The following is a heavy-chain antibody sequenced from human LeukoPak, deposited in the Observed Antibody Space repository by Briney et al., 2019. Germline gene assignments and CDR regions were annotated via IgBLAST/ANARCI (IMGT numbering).Heavy chain of an antibody. CDR1: GFTVSSNY. J-gene: IGHJ4*02. V-gene: IGHV3-74*01. CDR2: ITNDGSST. Sequence: GGSLRLSCAASGFTVSSNYMSWVRQAPGKGLVRVSRITNDGSSTTYADSVKGRFTISRDNAKNSLYLQVNSLRGEDTALYYCAKECGASFDYWGQGTLVTVSS. D-gene: IGHD2-21*01. CDR3: AKECGASFDY.